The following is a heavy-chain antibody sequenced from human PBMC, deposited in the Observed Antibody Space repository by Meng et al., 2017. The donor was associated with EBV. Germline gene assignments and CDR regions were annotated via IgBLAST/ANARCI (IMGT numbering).Heavy chain of an antibody. CDR3: AGGQQWLRSPYFDY. CDR2: ISYDGSNK. Sequence: VGVVEAGGGVVEPGRSLRLYCAASGFTFSSYAMHWVRQAPGKGLEWVAVISYDGSNKYYADSVKGRFTISRDNSKNTLYLQMNSLRAEDTAVYYCAGGQQWLRSPYFDYWGQGTLVTVSS. V-gene: IGHV3-30-3*01. CDR1: GFTFSSYA. J-gene: IGHJ4*02. D-gene: IGHD5-12*01.